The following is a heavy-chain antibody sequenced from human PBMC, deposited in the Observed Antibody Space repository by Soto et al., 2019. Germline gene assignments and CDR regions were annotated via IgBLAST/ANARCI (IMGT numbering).Heavy chain of an antibody. Sequence: EVQLVESGGGLVKPGGSLRLSCAASGFTFSNAWMSWVRQVPGKGLEWVGRIKSKTEGGTTDYVAPVIGRFTISRDDSVNTLYLPMNRLKTEDTAVYFCTTDRNWEGMAFHIWGQGTMVTVSS. CDR2: IKSKTEGGTT. V-gene: IGHV3-15*01. J-gene: IGHJ3*02. CDR3: TTDRNWEGMAFHI. CDR1: GFTFSNAW. D-gene: IGHD7-27*01.